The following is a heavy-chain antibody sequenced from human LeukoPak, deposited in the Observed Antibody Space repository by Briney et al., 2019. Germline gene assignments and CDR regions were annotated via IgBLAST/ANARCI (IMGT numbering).Heavy chain of an antibody. CDR3: AKSIGYFDWFLPFQH. CDR2: ISGSGDNI. Sequence: GGSLRPSWEAPGFPFPNYGMSWVRQAPGEGLEWVSSISGSGDNIHSADSVKGRFTISRDNSKSTLYLHMNSLRAEDTAVYYCAKSIGYFDWFLPFQHWGQGSLVAVSS. J-gene: IGHJ1*01. CDR1: GFPFPNYG. V-gene: IGHV3-23*01. D-gene: IGHD3-9*01.